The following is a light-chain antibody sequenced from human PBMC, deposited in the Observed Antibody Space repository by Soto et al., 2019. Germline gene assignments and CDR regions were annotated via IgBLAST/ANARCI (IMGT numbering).Light chain of an antibody. CDR1: SSDVCDYNY. V-gene: IGLV2-14*01. Sequence: SVLTQPASVSGSPGQSITISCTGTSSDVCDYNYVSWYQQHPGKAPKLMIYEVSNRPSGISNRFSGSKSGNTASLTISGLQAEDEAHYYRSSYTSRTKPLFVFGPGTKVTVL. CDR2: EVS. J-gene: IGLJ1*01. CDR3: SSYTSRTKPLFV.